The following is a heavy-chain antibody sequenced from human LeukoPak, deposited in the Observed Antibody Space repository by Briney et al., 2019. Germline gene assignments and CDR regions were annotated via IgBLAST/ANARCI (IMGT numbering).Heavy chain of an antibody. CDR2: ISAYNGNT. D-gene: IGHD6-6*01. J-gene: IGHJ4*02. CDR3: ARMVYSSSSDFDY. Sequence: ASVKVSCKASGYTFTSYGISWVRQAPGQGLEWMGWISAYNGNTNYAQKLQGRVTMTTDISTSTAYMELSRLRSDDTAVYYCARMVYSSSSDFDYWGQGTLVTVSS. CDR1: GYTFTSYG. V-gene: IGHV1-18*01.